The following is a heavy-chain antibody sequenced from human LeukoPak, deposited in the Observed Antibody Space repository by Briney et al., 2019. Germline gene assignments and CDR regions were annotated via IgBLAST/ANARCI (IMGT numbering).Heavy chain of an antibody. Sequence: SETLSLTCTVSGGSISSYYWSWIRQPPGKGLEWIGYIYYSGSTNYNPSLKSRATISVDTSKNQFSLKLSSVTAADTAVYYCARDWDYYGSGSYYTIGHAFDIWGQGTMVTVSS. CDR3: ARDWDYYGSGSYYTIGHAFDI. V-gene: IGHV4-59*01. CDR2: IYYSGST. D-gene: IGHD3-10*01. J-gene: IGHJ3*02. CDR1: GGSISSYY.